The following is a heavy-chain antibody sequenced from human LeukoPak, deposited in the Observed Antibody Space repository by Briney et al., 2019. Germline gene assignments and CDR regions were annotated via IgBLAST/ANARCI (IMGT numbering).Heavy chain of an antibody. D-gene: IGHD6-25*01. CDR1: GFTFSSYW. CDR3: AREAAYYHYYMDV. V-gene: IGHV3-74*01. Sequence: AGPLSLSCAASGFTFSSYWRHWVPHAPGKGLVWLPRLNNDGSSPRDEDSVRAGFTISRDNAKNTLYLQRNSLRAEDTAVYYCAREAAYYHYYMDVWGKGTTVTVSS. J-gene: IGHJ6*03. CDR2: LNNDGSSP.